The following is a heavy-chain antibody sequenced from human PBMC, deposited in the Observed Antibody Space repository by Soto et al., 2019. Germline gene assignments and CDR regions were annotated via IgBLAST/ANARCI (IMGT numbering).Heavy chain of an antibody. V-gene: IGHV3-21*01. J-gene: IGHJ4*02. CDR3: ARECVDTVTSITIPFDY. D-gene: IGHD5-12*01. CDR2: ISSSASYM. CDR1: VFTFSRCD. Sequence: GSLRLSCATSVFTFSRCDMNWVRQAPGKGLEWVSFISSSASYMYYADSVKGRFTISRDNSKKSLYLQMNSLRADDTAVYYCARECVDTVTSITIPFDYWGQGALVTVSS.